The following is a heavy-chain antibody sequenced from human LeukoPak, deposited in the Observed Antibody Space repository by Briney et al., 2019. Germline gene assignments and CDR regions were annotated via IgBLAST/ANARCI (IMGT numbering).Heavy chain of an antibody. V-gene: IGHV3-9*01. CDR2: ISWNSGSI. CDR1: GFTFDDYA. CDR3: ARSYDFWSGYFDY. J-gene: IGHJ4*02. D-gene: IGHD3-3*01. Sequence: GRSLRLSCAASGFTFDDYAMHWVRQAPGKGLEWVSGISWNSGSIGYADSVKGRFTISRDNAKNSLYLQMNSLRAEDTAVYYCARSYDFWSGYFDYWGQGTLVTVSS.